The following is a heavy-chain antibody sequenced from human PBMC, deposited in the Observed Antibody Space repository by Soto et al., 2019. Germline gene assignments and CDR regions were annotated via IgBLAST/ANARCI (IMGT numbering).Heavy chain of an antibody. V-gene: IGHV5-10-1*01. Sequence: PGESLKISCKGSGYSFTSYWISWVRQMPGKGLEWMGRIDPSDSYTNYSPSFQGHVTISADKSISTAYLQWSSLKASDTAMYYCASSPRGYCSSTSCRELGNYYGMDVRGQGTTVTVSS. CDR2: IDPSDSYT. J-gene: IGHJ6*02. CDR3: ASSPRGYCSSTSCRELGNYYGMDV. CDR1: GYSFTSYW. D-gene: IGHD2-2*01.